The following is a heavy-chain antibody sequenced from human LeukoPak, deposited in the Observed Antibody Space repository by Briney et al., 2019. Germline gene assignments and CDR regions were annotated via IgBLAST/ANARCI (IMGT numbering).Heavy chain of an antibody. Sequence: PGGSLRLSCAASGFIFRNYAMGWVRQAPGKGLEWVSAITGSGDTTYYADSVKGRFTIPRDNSKNALYVEMNTLRAEDTAVYYCVKWGDYDILTGYYVPDFWGQGTLVTVSS. CDR2: ITGSGDTT. V-gene: IGHV3-23*01. CDR1: GFIFRNYA. D-gene: IGHD3-9*01. CDR3: VKWGDYDILTGYYVPDF. J-gene: IGHJ4*02.